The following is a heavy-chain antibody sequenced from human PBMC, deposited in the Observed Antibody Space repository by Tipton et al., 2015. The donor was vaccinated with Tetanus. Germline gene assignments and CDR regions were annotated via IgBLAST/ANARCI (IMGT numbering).Heavy chain of an antibody. Sequence: LRLSCTVSGGSVSSGSYYWSWIRQPPGKGLEWIGYIYFSGSTYYNSSLKGRVTISLDTSKNQFSLKVNSVTSADTAVYYCARTRTDGFSNNWAHFREFDYWGQGTLVTVSS. CDR2: IYFSGST. CDR1: GGSVSSGSYY. D-gene: IGHD6-13*01. J-gene: IGHJ4*02. CDR3: ARTRTDGFSNNWAHFREFDY. V-gene: IGHV4-31*03.